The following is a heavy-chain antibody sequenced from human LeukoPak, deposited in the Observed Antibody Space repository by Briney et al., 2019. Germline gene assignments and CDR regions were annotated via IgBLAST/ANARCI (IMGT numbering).Heavy chain of an antibody. D-gene: IGHD3-10*01. V-gene: IGHV4-34*01. CDR2: INHSGST. J-gene: IGHJ5*02. Sequence: SETLSLTCAVYGGSFSGYYWSWIRQPPGKGLEWIGEINHSGSTNYNPSLKSRVTISVDTSKNQFSLKLSSVTAADTAVYYCARGFGRWFGGPGSDNWFDPWGQGTLVTVSS. CDR1: GGSFSGYY. CDR3: ARGFGRWFGGPGSDNWFDP.